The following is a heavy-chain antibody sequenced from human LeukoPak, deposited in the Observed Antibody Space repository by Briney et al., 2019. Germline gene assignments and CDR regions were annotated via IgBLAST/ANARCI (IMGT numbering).Heavy chain of an antibody. CDR3: AKVYCSGDTCYDYFDY. CDR2: ISAGGSTT. Sequence: PGGSLRVSCAASGFTFSSYAMSWVRQAPGKGLEWVSAISAGGSTTYCADSVKGRFTISRDNSKNALYLEMNSLRVEDTAVYFCAKVYCSGDTCYDYFDYWGQGTRVTVS. CDR1: GFTFSSYA. V-gene: IGHV3-23*01. D-gene: IGHD2-15*01. J-gene: IGHJ4*02.